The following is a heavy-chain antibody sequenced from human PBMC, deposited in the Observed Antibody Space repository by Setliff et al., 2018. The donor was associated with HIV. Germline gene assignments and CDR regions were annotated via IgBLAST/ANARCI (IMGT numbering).Heavy chain of an antibody. CDR3: ARLSSASMWGGGAFDI. Sequence: ASVKVSCKASGYSFTSYTIHWVRQAPGQRLEWMGWINAGNGNTKYSQKFRGRATFTRDTSASTAYMELSGLGFEATAVYYCARLSSASMWGGGAFDIWGQGTMVTVSS. CDR1: GYSFTSYT. J-gene: IGHJ3*02. CDR2: INAGNGNT. D-gene: IGHD3-10*02. V-gene: IGHV1-3*01.